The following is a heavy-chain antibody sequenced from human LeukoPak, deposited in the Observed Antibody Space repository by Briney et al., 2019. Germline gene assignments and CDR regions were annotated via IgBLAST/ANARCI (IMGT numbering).Heavy chain of an antibody. D-gene: IGHD2-2*01. CDR1: GYSFTSYW. V-gene: IGHV5-51*03. Sequence: KPGESLKISCKGSGYSFTSYWIGWVRQMPGKGLEWMGIIYPGDSDTRYSPSFQGQFTISADKSISTAYLQWSSLKASDTAMYYCARPYCSSTSCYSFPYWGQGTLVTVSS. CDR2: IYPGDSDT. J-gene: IGHJ4*02. CDR3: ARPYCSSTSCYSFPY.